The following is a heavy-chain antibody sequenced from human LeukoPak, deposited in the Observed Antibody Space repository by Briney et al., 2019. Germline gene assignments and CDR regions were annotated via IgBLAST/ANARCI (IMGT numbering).Heavy chain of an antibody. D-gene: IGHD5-24*01. CDR2: IRYDKSNE. V-gene: IGHV3-30*02. CDR3: ARDYSSGYHSDGPRFDP. J-gene: IGHJ5*02. Sequence: GGSLRLSCTVSGFIFSNFGMHWVRHAPGKGLEWLTYIRYDKSNEYYADFVKGRFTISRDNSKNMLYLQMNGLRPEDTALYFCARDYSSGYHSDGPRFDPWGQGTLVTVSS. CDR1: GFIFSNFG.